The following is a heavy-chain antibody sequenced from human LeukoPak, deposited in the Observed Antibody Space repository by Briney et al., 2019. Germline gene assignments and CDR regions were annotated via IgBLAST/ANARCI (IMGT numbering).Heavy chain of an antibody. CDR3: ARGGGLPHYYYYGMDV. D-gene: IGHD3-16*01. Sequence: PSETLSLTCTVSGGSISSGDYYWSWIRQPPGKGLEWIGYTYYSGSTYYNPSLKSRVTISVDTSKNQFSLKLSSVTAADTAVYYCARGGGLPHYYYYGMDVWGQGTTVTVSS. J-gene: IGHJ6*02. CDR1: GGSISSGDYY. CDR2: TYYSGST. V-gene: IGHV4-30-4*01.